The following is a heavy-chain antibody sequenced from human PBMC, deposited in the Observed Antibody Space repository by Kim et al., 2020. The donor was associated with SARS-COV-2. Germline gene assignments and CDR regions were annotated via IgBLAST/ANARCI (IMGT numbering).Heavy chain of an antibody. D-gene: IGHD3-9*01. J-gene: IGHJ6*02. CDR3: AKGAERYYDWLPYGMDV. Sequence: SVKGRFPISRDKSKNTVYLQMSSLRAEDTAVYYCAKGAERYYDWLPYGMDVWGQGTTVTVSS. V-gene: IGHV3-23*01.